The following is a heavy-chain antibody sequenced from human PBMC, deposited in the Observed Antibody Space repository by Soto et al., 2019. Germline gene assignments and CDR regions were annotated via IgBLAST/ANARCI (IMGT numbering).Heavy chain of an antibody. Sequence: PGESLKISYKVSGYSFTSYWIGWVRQMHGKGLEWMGIIYPGDSDTRYSPSFQGQVTISADKSISTAYLQWSSLKASDTAMYYCARQRAYGDYEYYYGMDVWGQGTTVTVSS. CDR1: GYSFTSYW. V-gene: IGHV5-51*01. D-gene: IGHD4-17*01. J-gene: IGHJ6*02. CDR3: ARQRAYGDYEYYYGMDV. CDR2: IYPGDSDT.